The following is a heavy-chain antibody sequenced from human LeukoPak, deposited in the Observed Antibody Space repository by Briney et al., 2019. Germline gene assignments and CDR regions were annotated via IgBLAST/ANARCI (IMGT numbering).Heavy chain of an antibody. CDR3: AKEFSSSWYSFAFDI. D-gene: IGHD6-13*01. Sequence: GGSLRLSCAASGFTFSGYGMHWVRQAPGKGLEWVAFIQSDGSEKSSADSVKGRFTISRDNSKNTLYLQMNSLRAEDTAVYYCAKEFSSSWYSFAFDIWGQGTMVTVSS. CDR1: GFTFSGYG. CDR2: IQSDGSEK. J-gene: IGHJ3*02. V-gene: IGHV3-30*02.